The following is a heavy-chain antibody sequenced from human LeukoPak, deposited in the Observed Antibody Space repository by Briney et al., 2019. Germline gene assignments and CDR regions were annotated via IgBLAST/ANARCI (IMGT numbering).Heavy chain of an antibody. Sequence: PGGSLRLSCLTSGFTFSTNAMSWVRQAPGKGLEWVSYISSSSSTIYYADSVKGRFTISRDNAKNSLYLRMNSLRAEDTAVYFCARGGSYSLAIGYWGQGTLVTVSS. V-gene: IGHV3-48*01. CDR3: ARGGSYSLAIGY. CDR1: GFTFSTNA. J-gene: IGHJ4*02. CDR2: ISSSSSTI. D-gene: IGHD1-26*01.